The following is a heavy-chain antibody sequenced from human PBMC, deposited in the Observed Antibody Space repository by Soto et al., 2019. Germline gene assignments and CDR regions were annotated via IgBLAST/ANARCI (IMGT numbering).Heavy chain of an antibody. Sequence: GASVKVSCKASRYTFTCYYMHWVRQAPGQGLEWMGWINPNSGGTNYAQKFQGRVTMTRDTSISTAYMELSRLRSDDTAVYYCARVVPENWFDPWGQGTLVTVSS. CDR3: ARVVPENWFDP. CDR2: INPNSGGT. CDR1: RYTFTCYY. D-gene: IGHD2-2*01. V-gene: IGHV1-2*02. J-gene: IGHJ5*02.